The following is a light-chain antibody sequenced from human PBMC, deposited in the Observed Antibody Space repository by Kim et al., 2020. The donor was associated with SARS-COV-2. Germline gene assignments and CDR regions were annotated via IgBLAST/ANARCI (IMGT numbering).Light chain of an antibody. CDR2: ADS. V-gene: IGLV3-21*03. CDR1: NIGSKS. CDR3: QVWDRSRDHVV. Sequence: SYELTQPPSVSVAPGTTARITCGGNNIGSKSVHWYQQKPGQAPVLVVYADSDRPSGIPERFSGSNSGNTATLTISRVQAGDEADYYCQVWDRSRDHVVSG. J-gene: IGLJ2*01.